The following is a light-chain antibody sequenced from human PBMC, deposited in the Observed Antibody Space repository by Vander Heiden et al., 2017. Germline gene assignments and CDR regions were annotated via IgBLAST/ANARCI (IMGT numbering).Light chain of an antibody. V-gene: IGLV3-1*01. J-gene: IGLJ2*01. CDR2: QDT. CDR3: QAWDSSTGRV. CDR1: KLGNKY. Sequence: SFELTQPPSVSVSPGQTASITCSSNKLGNKYAYWYQQKAGQSPVLVIYQDTKRPAGIPERFSGSNSGNTATLTISGTQAMEEADYYCQAWDSSTGRVFGGGTKLTVL.